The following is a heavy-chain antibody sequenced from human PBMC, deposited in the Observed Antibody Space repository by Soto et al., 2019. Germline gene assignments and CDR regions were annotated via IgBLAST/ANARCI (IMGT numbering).Heavy chain of an antibody. CDR3: ARSSSSPWGYYYYMDV. CDR1: GYTFTGYY. CDR2: INPNSGGT. J-gene: IGHJ6*03. Sequence: ASVKVSCKASGYTFTGYYMHWVRQAPGQGLEWMGWINPNSGGTNYAQKFQGWVTMTRDTSISTAYMELSRLRSDDTAVYYCARSSSSPWGYYYYMDVWGKGTTVTSP. V-gene: IGHV1-2*04. D-gene: IGHD6-6*01.